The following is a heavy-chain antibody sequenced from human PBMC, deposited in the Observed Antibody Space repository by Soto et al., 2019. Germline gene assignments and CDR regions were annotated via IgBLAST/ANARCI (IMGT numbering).Heavy chain of an antibody. J-gene: IGHJ5*02. D-gene: IGHD3-3*01. CDR1: GGSISSYY. CDR2: IYYSGST. CDR3: AGGGGVYDFEIWFDP. V-gene: IGHV4-59*01. Sequence: PSETLSLTCTVSGGSISSYYWSWIRQPPGKGLARIGNIYYSGSTNYNPSLKSRVTKSVDTSKTQLSLKLSSVTAANTTEYYIAGGGGVYDFEIWFDPWGQGTLVTVS.